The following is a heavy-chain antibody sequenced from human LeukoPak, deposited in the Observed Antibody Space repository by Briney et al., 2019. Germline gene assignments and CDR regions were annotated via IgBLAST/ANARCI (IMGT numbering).Heavy chain of an antibody. CDR3: VKTMVTFGGIIRADAFDI. J-gene: IGHJ3*02. Sequence: GGSLRLSCSASGLTFSIYAMHWVRQAPGKGLEYLSGINNNGGTTNYADSVKGRFTISRDNFKNTLYLQVSSLRPEDTAVYYCVKTMVTFGGIIRADAFDIWGQGTMVTVSS. CDR1: GLTFSIYA. CDR2: INNNGGTT. D-gene: IGHD3-16*01. V-gene: IGHV3-64D*06.